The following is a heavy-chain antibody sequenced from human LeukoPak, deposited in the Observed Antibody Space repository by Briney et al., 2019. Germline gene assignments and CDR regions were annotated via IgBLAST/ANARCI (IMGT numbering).Heavy chain of an antibody. D-gene: IGHD2-2*01. CDR1: GFTFSSYP. CDR3: ARGQLLLEGYFYYMDV. CDR2: VSDDGNKK. V-gene: IGHV3-30-3*01. J-gene: IGHJ6*03. Sequence: GGSLRLSCAASGFTFSSYPMHWVRQAPGKGLEWVAVVSDDGNKKFDADFVKGRFTISRDNSKNTLYLQMNSLRGEDTAVYYCARGQLLLEGYFYYMDVWGEGTTVTVSS.